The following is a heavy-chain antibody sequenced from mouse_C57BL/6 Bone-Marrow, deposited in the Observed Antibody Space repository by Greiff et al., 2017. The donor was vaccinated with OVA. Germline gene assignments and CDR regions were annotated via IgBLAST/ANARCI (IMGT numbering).Heavy chain of an antibody. V-gene: IGHV14-2*01. D-gene: IGHD2-3*01. CDR3: ARVRWLLTDFDV. J-gene: IGHJ1*03. CDR1: GFNIKDYY. CDR2: IDPEDGET. Sequence: EVKLQESGAELVKPGASVKLSCTASGFNIKDYYMHWVKQRTEQGLEWIGRIDPEDGETKYATKFPGKATITADTSSNTAYLQLSSLTSEDTAVYYCARVRWLLTDFDVWGTGTTVTVSS.